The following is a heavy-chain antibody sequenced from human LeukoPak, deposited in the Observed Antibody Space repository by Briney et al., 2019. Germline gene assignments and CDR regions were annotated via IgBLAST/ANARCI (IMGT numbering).Heavy chain of an antibody. J-gene: IGHJ4*02. V-gene: IGHV4-39*01. Sequence: PSETLSPTCTVSGGSISSSSYYWGWIRQPPGKGLEWIGSIYYSGSTYYNPSVKSRVTISVDTSKNQFSLKLSSVTAADTAVYYCARHRTRPGDFDYWGQGTLDTVSS. CDR2: IYYSGST. CDR3: ARHRTRPGDFDY. D-gene: IGHD6-6*01. CDR1: GGSISSSSYY.